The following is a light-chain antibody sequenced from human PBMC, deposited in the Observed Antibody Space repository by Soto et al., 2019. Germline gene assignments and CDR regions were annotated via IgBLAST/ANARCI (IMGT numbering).Light chain of an antibody. J-gene: IGLJ2*01. Sequence: QSALTQPASVSGAPGQSITISCTGTSSDVGGYNYVSWYQQHPGKAPKLMIYDVSNRPSGVSNRFAGSKSGNTASLTISGLHAEDEADYYCSSYTSSSTPHVVVGGGTKLTVL. CDR1: SSDVGGYNY. CDR2: DVS. V-gene: IGLV2-14*01. CDR3: SSYTSSSTPHVV.